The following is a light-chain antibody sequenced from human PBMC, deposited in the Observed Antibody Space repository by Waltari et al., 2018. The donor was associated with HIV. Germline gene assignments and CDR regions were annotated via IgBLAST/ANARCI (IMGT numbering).Light chain of an antibody. J-gene: IGLJ2*01. CDR3: AARDDSLNGLL. CDR2: SNN. CDR1: SSNIGSNP. Sequence: QSVLTQPPSASGTPGQGVTISCSGSSSNIGSNPVNWERQLPGTAPTVLIYSNNQRPSGVPDRFSGAKSGTSGSLASSGRQSEDDADYYCAARDDSLNGLLFGGGTKLTVL. V-gene: IGLV1-44*01.